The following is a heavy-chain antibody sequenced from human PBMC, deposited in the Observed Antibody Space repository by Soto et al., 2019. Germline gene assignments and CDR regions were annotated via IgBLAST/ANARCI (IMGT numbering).Heavy chain of an antibody. CDR2: IFYSGST. D-gene: IGHD3-10*01. J-gene: IGHJ6*02. CDR3: ARRPGYYYGMDV. Sequence: SETLSLTCTVSVGSISSSSYYWGWIRQPPGKGLEWIGSIFYSGSTYYNPSLKSRVTISVDTSKNQFSLKLSSVTAADTAVYYCARRPGYYYGMDVWGQGTTVTVSS. CDR1: VGSISSSSYY. V-gene: IGHV4-39*07.